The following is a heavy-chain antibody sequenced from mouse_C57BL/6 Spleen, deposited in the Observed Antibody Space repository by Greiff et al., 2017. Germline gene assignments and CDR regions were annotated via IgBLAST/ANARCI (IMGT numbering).Heavy chain of an antibody. CDR2: INPGSGGT. J-gene: IGHJ2*01. CDR1: GYAFTNYL. V-gene: IGHV1-54*01. Sequence: QVQLQQSGAELVRPGTSVKVSCKASGYAFTNYLLEWVKQRPGQGLEWIGVINPGSGGTNYNEKFKGKATLTADKSSSTAYMQLSSLTSEDSAVYFCARSLYYGYDEGYYFDYGGQGTTLTVSS. D-gene: IGHD2-2*01. CDR3: ARSLYYGYDEGYYFDY.